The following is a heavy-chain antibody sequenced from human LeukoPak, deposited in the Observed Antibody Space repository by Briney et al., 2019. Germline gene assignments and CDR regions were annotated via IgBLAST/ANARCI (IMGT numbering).Heavy chain of an antibody. Sequence: GGTLRLSCAASGFTYSSYWMHWVRQAPGKGLVWVSLINSDGSSTSYADSVKGRFTISRDNAKNTLYLQMNSLRAEDTAVYYCARDLLGNSGSYLRHPNGPPFDYWGQGTLVTVSS. D-gene: IGHD1-26*01. J-gene: IGHJ4*02. CDR1: GFTYSSYW. CDR2: INSDGSST. CDR3: ARDLLGNSGSYLRHPNGPPFDY. V-gene: IGHV3-74*01.